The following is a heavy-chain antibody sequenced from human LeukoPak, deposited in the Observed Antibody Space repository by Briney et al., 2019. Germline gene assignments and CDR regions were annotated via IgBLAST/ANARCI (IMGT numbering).Heavy chain of an antibody. D-gene: IGHD3-10*01. CDR2: INAGNGNT. Sequence: ASVKVSCKASGYTFTSYAMHWLRQAPGQRLEWMGWINAGNGNTKYSQKFQGRVTITRDTSASTAYMELSSLRSEDTAVYYCARERTMVRGYYYYGMDVWGQGTTVTVSS. CDR3: ARERTMVRGYYYYGMDV. V-gene: IGHV1-3*01. J-gene: IGHJ6*02. CDR1: GYTFTSYA.